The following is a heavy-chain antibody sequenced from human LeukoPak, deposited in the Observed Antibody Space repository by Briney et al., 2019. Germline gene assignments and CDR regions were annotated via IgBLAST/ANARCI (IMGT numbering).Heavy chain of an antibody. CDR3: AMNTKLLWFGELFD. V-gene: IGHV3-23*01. J-gene: IGHJ4*02. CDR1: GFTFSSYA. D-gene: IGHD3-10*01. CDR2: ISGSGGST. Sequence: GGSLRLSCAASGFTFSSYAMSWVRQAPGKGLEWVSAISGSGGSTYYADSVKGRFTISRDNSKNTLYLQMNSLRAEDTAVYYCAMNTKLLWFGELFDWGQGTLVTVSS.